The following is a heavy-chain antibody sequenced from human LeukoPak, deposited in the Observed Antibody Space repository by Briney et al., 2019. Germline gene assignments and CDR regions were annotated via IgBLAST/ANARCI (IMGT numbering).Heavy chain of an antibody. Sequence: SGGSLRLSCAASGFTFSSYWMHWVRQAPGKGLVWVSRINTDGSSTSYADSVKGRFTISRDNTKNTLYLQMNSLRAEDTAVYYCARDPIAAAGTSSYWYFDLWGRGTLVTVSS. CDR3: ARDPIAAAGTSSYWYFDL. V-gene: IGHV3-74*01. J-gene: IGHJ2*01. CDR2: INTDGSST. D-gene: IGHD6-13*01. CDR1: GFTFSSYW.